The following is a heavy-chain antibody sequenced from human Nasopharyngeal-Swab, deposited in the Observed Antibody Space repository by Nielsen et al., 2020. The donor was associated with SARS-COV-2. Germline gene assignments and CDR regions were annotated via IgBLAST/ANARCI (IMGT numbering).Heavy chain of an antibody. Sequence: GASLKISCAASGFTFSSYSMNWVRQAPGKGLEWVSSISSSSSYIYYADSVKGRFTISRDNAKNSLYLQMNSLRAEDTAVYYCARWDYSIYDLDYWGQGTLVTVSS. CDR2: ISSSSSYI. J-gene: IGHJ4*02. CDR1: GFTFSSYS. D-gene: IGHD4-11*01. CDR3: ARWDYSIYDLDY. V-gene: IGHV3-21*01.